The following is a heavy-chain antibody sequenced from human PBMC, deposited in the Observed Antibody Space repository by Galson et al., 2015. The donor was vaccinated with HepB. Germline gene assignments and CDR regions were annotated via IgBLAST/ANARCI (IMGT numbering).Heavy chain of an antibody. CDR3: AKGVRYSPMRIWFDP. J-gene: IGHJ5*02. V-gene: IGHV3-23*01. CDR2: IGDSGGYT. Sequence: SLRLSCAASGFTFSSYAMSWVRQAPGKGLEWVSGIGDSGGYTYYTDLVKGRFTISRDNSKNTLYLQMNSLRAEDTAVYYCAKGVRYSPMRIWFDPWGQGTLVTVCS. D-gene: IGHD2-15*01. CDR1: GFTFSSYA.